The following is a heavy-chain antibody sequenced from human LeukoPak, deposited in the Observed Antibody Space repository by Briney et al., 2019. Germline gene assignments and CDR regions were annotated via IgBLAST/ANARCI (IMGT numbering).Heavy chain of an antibody. CDR2: INYSGST. V-gene: IGHV4-39*01. CDR3: ARYVVYGSGKYYFDY. Sequence: PSETLSLTCTVSGGSVSSTTYYWSWIRQPPGKGLEWIASINYSGSTYYNPSLKSRVTISVDTSENQFSLRLSSVTAADTAVYYCARYVVYGSGKYYFDYWGQGTLVTVSS. J-gene: IGHJ4*02. CDR1: GGSVSSTTYY. D-gene: IGHD3-10*01.